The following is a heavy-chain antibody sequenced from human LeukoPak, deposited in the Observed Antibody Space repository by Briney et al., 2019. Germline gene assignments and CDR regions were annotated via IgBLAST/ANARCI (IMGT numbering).Heavy chain of an antibody. J-gene: IGHJ4*02. V-gene: IGHV3-72*01. CDR3: VRVITTGSGWYHFDN. CDR2: SATTKPNDSTT. CDR1: GFSSTDHH. D-gene: IGHD6-19*01. Sequence: PGGSPRLSCGGAGFSSTDHHMVCGRQAPGKGLEWFSRSATTKPNDSTTQYAASVRGRFTISRDDSQNSLYLHLNSLNPEDTAVYYCVRVITTGSGWYHFDNWGLGTLVTVSS.